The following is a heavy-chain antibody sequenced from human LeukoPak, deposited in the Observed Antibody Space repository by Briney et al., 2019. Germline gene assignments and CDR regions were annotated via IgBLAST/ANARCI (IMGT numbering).Heavy chain of an antibody. Sequence: ASVKVSCKASGYTFTSYDINWVRQATGQGLEWMGWMNPNSGNTGYAQKFQGRVTITRNTSISTAYMELSSLRSEDTAVYYCARSFSSGWYDGYYFDYWGQGTLVTVSS. D-gene: IGHD6-19*01. CDR1: GYTFTSYD. V-gene: IGHV1-8*01. CDR3: ARSFSSGWYDGYYFDY. CDR2: MNPNSGNT. J-gene: IGHJ4*02.